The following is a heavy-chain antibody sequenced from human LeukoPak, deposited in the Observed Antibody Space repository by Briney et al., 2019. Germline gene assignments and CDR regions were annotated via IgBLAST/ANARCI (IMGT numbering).Heavy chain of an antibody. Sequence: SETLSLTCIVSGGSISSSSYYWGWIRQPPGKGLEWIGSIYYSGSTYYNPSLKSRVTISVDTSKNQFSLKLSSVTAADTAVYYCARRSLQLLPGCYYYMDVWGKGTTVTVSS. CDR1: GGSISSSSYY. CDR2: IYYSGST. J-gene: IGHJ6*03. CDR3: ARRSLQLLPGCYYYMDV. D-gene: IGHD2-2*01. V-gene: IGHV4-39*01.